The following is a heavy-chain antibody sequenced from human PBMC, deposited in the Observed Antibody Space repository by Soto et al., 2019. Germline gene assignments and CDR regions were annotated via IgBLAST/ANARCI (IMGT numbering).Heavy chain of an antibody. J-gene: IGHJ1*01. V-gene: IGHV3-23*01. Sequence: EVQLLESGGGLVQPGESLRLSCAASGFTFSSYAMSWVRQAPGKGLEWVSAISGSGGSTYYADSVKGRFTISRDNSKNTLYLQMNSLRAEDTAVYYCAKVSGWYKGYFQHWGQGTLVTVSS. CDR1: GFTFSSYA. CDR2: ISGSGGST. D-gene: IGHD6-19*01. CDR3: AKVSGWYKGYFQH.